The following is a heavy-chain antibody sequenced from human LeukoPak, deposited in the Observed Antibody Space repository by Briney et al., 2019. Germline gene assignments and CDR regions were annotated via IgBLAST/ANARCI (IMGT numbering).Heavy chain of an antibody. CDR3: ARVDIVVVPAAKIKGHDAFDI. CDR1: GYSFTSYW. Sequence: GESLKISCKGSGYSFTSYWIGWVRQMPGKGLEWMGIIYPGDSDTRYSPSFQGQVTISADKSISTAYLQWSSLKASDTAMYYCARVDIVVVPAAKIKGHDAFDIWGQGTMVTVPS. J-gene: IGHJ3*02. V-gene: IGHV5-51*01. CDR2: IYPGDSDT. D-gene: IGHD2-2*03.